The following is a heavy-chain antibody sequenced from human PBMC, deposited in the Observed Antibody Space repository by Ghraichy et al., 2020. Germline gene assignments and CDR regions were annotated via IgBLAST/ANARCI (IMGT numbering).Heavy chain of an antibody. D-gene: IGHD3-22*01. Sequence: SETLSLTCTVSGGSISSSSYYWGWIRQPPGKGLEWIGSIYYSGSTYYNPSLKSRVTISVDTSKNQFSLKLSSVTAADTAVYYCARRGDSSDGYYGYYYYYYYMDVWGKGTTVTVSS. CDR2: IYYSGST. CDR1: GGSISSSSYY. CDR3: ARRGDSSDGYYGYYYYYYYMDV. J-gene: IGHJ6*03. V-gene: IGHV4-39*01.